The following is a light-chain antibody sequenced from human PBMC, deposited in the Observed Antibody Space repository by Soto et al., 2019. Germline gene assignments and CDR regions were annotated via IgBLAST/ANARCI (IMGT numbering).Light chain of an antibody. CDR3: QQRSTSIT. V-gene: IGKV3-11*01. J-gene: IGKJ5*01. Sequence: IVLTQSPATLSLWPGETAILSCRASQTVSSYLSWYLHKPGQAPRLLIYDASKRAPGIPARFSGSGSGTDFTLTISSLEPEDFAVYYCQQRSTSITFGQGTRLEIE. CDR1: QTVSSY. CDR2: DAS.